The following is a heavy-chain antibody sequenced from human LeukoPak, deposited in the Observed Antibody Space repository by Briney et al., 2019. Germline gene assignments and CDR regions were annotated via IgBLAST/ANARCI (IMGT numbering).Heavy chain of an antibody. CDR3: ARDREDRGRPASNGYYFDY. Sequence: GGSLRLSCAASGFTFSGSAMHWVRQASGKGLEWVGRIRSKANDYATAYAASVKGRFTVSRDDSKNTAYLQMNSLRVEDTAIYYCARDREDRGRPASNGYYFDYWGQGTLVTVSS. J-gene: IGHJ4*02. V-gene: IGHV3-73*01. CDR1: GFTFSGSA. D-gene: IGHD6-19*01. CDR2: IRSKANDYAT.